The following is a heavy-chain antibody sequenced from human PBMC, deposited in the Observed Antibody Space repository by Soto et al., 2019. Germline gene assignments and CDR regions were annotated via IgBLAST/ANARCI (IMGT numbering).Heavy chain of an antibody. V-gene: IGHV4-61*03. D-gene: IGHD3-22*01. CDR2: IFYTGVT. CDR3: VRVLDSSWYADL. Sequence: QVQLQESGPGLVKPSENLSLTCSVSGGSVSNASFYWTWIRQAPGTGLEYIGYIFYTGVTNYNPSLSSRVTIALDTSKNHFSLKLNSMTAADTAVYYCVRVLDSSWYADLWGRGTLVTVSS. CDR1: GGSVSNASFY. J-gene: IGHJ2*01.